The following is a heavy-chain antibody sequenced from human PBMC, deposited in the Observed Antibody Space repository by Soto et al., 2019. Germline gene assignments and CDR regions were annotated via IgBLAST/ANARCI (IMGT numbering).Heavy chain of an antibody. CDR3: ASTRYCSGGSCYLNFDY. J-gene: IGHJ4*02. CDR2: INHSGST. D-gene: IGHD2-15*01. V-gene: IGHV4-34*01. CDR1: GGSFSGYY. Sequence: SETLSLTCAVYGGSFSGYYWSWIRQPPGKGLEWIGEINHSGSTNYNPSLKSRVTISVDTSKNQFSLKLSSVTAADTAVYYCASTRYCSGGSCYLNFDYWGQGTLVTVSS.